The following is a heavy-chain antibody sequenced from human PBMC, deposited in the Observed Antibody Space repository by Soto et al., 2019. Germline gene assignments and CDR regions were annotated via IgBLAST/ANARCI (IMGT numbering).Heavy chain of an antibody. CDR3: AREPSI. J-gene: IGHJ4*02. Sequence: QVQLQESGPGLVKPSQTLTLTCTVSGGSINSGGYYWSWIRQHPGKGLEWIGYIYDSGSTYYNPPHQSRVTISVDASKNQYSLKLSSVPAADKDVYYGAREPSIWGAGTLVTVSS. CDR2: IYDSGST. V-gene: IGHV4-31*03. CDR1: GGSINSGGYY.